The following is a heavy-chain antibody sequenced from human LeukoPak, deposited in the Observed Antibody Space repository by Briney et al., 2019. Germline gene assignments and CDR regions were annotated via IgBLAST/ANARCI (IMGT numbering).Heavy chain of an antibody. CDR3: ARDFSYGSGFDY. D-gene: IGHD5-18*01. CDR1: GFSISSYA. J-gene: IGHJ4*02. CDR2: ISNGGSI. V-gene: IGHV3-64*01. Sequence: GGSLRLSGAASGFSISSYALHWVRQAPGKGLQYVSGISNGGSIDYANSVKGRFTISRDNSKNTLYLQMGSLRPEDMAVYYCARDFSYGSGFDYWGQGILVTVSS.